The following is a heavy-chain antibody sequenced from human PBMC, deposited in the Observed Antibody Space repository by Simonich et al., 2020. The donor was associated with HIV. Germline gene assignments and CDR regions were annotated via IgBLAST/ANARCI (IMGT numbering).Heavy chain of an antibody. V-gene: IGHV4-34*01. Sequence: QVQLQQWGAGLLKPSETLSLTCVVYGGYLSGHYWSWVRQPPGKGLEWIVEINHRGNTNYNPSLKTRVTISLDTSKNQFSLKLSSVTAADTAVYYCARSPYYYDISGDLDYWGQGTLVTVSS. CDR1: GGYLSGHY. CDR2: INHRGNT. J-gene: IGHJ4*02. D-gene: IGHD3-22*01. CDR3: ARSPYYYDISGDLDY.